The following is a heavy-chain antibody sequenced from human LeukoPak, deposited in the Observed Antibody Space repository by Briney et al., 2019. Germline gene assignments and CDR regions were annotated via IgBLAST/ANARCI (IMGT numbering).Heavy chain of an antibody. CDR2: INTDTGNP. D-gene: IGHD2-8*01. V-gene: IGHV7-4-1*02. CDR1: EYTFISYA. Sequence: ASVKVSCKASEYTFISYAINWVRQAPGQGLEWMGWINTDTGNPTYAQDFAGRFVFSLDTSVSTAYLQISSLKAEDTAVYYCARGQLYCTNGVCYRYYFDYWGQGTLVTVSS. J-gene: IGHJ4*02. CDR3: ARGQLYCTNGVCYRYYFDY.